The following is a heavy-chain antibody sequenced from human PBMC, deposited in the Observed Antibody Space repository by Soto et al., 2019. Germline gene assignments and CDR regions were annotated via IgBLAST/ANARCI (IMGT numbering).Heavy chain of an antibody. CDR3: ARDNYYAPSNWFDP. CDR1: GYTFTSFD. D-gene: IGHD3-10*01. J-gene: IGHJ5*02. CDR2: MTPSNGNT. V-gene: IGHV1-8*01. Sequence: QVQLVQSGPEVKKPGASVKVSCRASGYTFTSFDINWVRQAPGQGLEWMGWMTPSNGNTGYAQKFQGRVTMTRDTSISTAYMELSSLGSDATAIYYCARDNYYAPSNWFDPWGQGTLVIVSS.